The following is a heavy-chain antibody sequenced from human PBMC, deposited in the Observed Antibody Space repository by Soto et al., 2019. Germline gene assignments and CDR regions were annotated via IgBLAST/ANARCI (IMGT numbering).Heavy chain of an antibody. Sequence: EVQLVESGGGLVQPGGSLRLSCPASEFTVTSNYMSWVRQAPGKGLEWVSVIYSGGSTYYADFVKGRFTISRDNSKNTAYLQMNSLRAEDTAVYYCARATYCTGGNCLPDYWGQGTLVTVSS. D-gene: IGHD2-15*01. CDR3: ARATYCTGGNCLPDY. CDR1: EFTVTSNY. J-gene: IGHJ4*02. V-gene: IGHV3-53*04. CDR2: IYSGGST.